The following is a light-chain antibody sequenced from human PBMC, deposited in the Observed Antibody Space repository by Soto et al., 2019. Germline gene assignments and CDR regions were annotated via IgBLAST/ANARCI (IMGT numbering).Light chain of an antibody. V-gene: IGLV4-60*03. CDR1: SGHSSYI. CDR2: LEGSGSY. Sequence: QAVVTQSSSASASLGSSVKLTCTLSSGHSSYIIAWHQQQPGKAPRYLMKLEGSGSYHKGSGVPDRFSGSSSGADRYLTISSLQSEDEADYYCETWDINTHVVFGGGTKLTVL. CDR3: ETWDINTHVV. J-gene: IGLJ2*01.